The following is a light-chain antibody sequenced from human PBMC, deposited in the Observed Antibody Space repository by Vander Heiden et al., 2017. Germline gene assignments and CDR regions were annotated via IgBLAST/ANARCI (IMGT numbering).Light chain of an antibody. CDR2: GDS. Sequence: SYVLTPPPSVSVAPGQTARISCRGNNIGSKSVHWYQQKPGQAPVLVVYGDSDRPSGIPERFAGSNSGNTATLTISRVEAGDEADYYCQVWDSSSDHVVFGGGTKLTVL. J-gene: IGLJ2*01. CDR3: QVWDSSSDHVV. CDR1: NIGSKS. V-gene: IGLV3-21*02.